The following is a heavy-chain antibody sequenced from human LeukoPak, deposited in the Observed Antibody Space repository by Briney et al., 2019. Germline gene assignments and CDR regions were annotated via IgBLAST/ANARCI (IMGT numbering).Heavy chain of an antibody. D-gene: IGHD3-3*01. CDR3: ARGAYYDFWSGYHYREAFDI. CDR2: ISSSGSTI. CDR1: GFTFSSYE. V-gene: IGHV3-48*03. Sequence: GGSLRLSCAASGFTFSSYEMNWVRQAPGKGLEWVSYISSSGSTIYYADSVKGRFTISRDNAKNSLYLQMNSLRAEDTAVYYCARGAYYDFWSGYHYREAFDIWGQGTMVTVS. J-gene: IGHJ3*02.